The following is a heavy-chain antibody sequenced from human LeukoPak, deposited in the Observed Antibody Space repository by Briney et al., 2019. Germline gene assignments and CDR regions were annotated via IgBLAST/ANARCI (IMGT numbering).Heavy chain of an antibody. V-gene: IGHV1-3*01. CDR2: INAGNGDT. CDR1: GYTFTSYA. J-gene: IGHJ4*02. D-gene: IGHD5-18*01. Sequence: ASVKVSCKASGYTFTSYAMHWVRQAPGQRLEWMGWINAGNGDTKYSQRLQGRVTISRDTSASTAYMELSSLRSEDTAVYYCAREDTAFDYWGQGTLSPSPQ. CDR3: AREDTAFDY.